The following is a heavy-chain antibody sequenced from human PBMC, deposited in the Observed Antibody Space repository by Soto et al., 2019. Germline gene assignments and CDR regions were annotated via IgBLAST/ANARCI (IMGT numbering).Heavy chain of an antibody. J-gene: IGHJ6*03. CDR2: IIPILDVA. V-gene: IGHV1-69*02. Sequence: QVQLVQSGAEVEKPGSSVRVSCKASGDIFTNYTISWVRQAPGQGLEWMGRIIPILDVANYALRFQDRVTITADKSTSTVYRELSSLRSEDKAIYYCARVKTDSGSYEGCYYMDVWDKGTTVTVSS. CDR1: GDIFTNYT. D-gene: IGHD3-16*01. CDR3: ARVKTDSGSYEGCYYMDV.